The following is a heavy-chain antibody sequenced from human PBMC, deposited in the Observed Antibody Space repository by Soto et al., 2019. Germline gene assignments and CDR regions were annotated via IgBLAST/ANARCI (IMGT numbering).Heavy chain of an antibody. CDR3: ARYCSGGSCYSSHFDY. D-gene: IGHD2-15*01. J-gene: IGHJ4*02. CDR2: IYYSGST. CDR1: GGSISSGGYY. V-gene: IGHV4-31*03. Sequence: QVQLQESGPGLVKPSQTLSLPCTFSGGSISSGGYYWSWIRQHPGKGLEWIGYIYYSGSTYYNPSLKSRVTISVDTSKNQFSLKLSSVTAADTAVYYCARYCSGGSCYSSHFDYWGQGTLVTVSS.